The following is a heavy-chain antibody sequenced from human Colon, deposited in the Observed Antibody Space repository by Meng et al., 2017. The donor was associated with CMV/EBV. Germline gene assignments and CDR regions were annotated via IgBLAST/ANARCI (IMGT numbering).Heavy chain of an antibody. CDR3: AREYCTAFTCSYNPHWFDP. CDR1: GYTFTSYH. J-gene: IGHJ5*02. Sequence: ASVKVSCKASGYTFTSYHIHWVRQAPGQGLEWVGMINPSDGGPTYAQKFQGRVTMTRDTSTSTVYMDLSSLRSEDTALYFCAREYCTAFTCSYNPHWFDPWGRGTLVTVSS. CDR2: INPSDGGP. D-gene: IGHD2-8*02. V-gene: IGHV1-46*01.